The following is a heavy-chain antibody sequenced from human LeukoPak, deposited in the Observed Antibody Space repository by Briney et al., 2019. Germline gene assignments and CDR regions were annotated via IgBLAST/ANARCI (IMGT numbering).Heavy chain of an antibody. Sequence: GGSLRLSCAASGFTFSSYGMHWVRQAPGKGLEWVAFIRYDGSNKYYAGSVKGRFTISRDNSKNTLYLQMNSLRAEDTAVYYCAKEDYYDSSGYVDYWGQGTLVTVSS. CDR2: IRYDGSNK. CDR3: AKEDYYDSSGYVDY. J-gene: IGHJ4*02. D-gene: IGHD3-22*01. CDR1: GFTFSSYG. V-gene: IGHV3-30*02.